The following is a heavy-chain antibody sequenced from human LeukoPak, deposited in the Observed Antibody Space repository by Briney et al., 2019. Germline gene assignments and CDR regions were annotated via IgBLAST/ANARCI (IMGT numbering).Heavy chain of an antibody. D-gene: IGHD6-19*01. J-gene: IGHJ3*02. V-gene: IGHV1-69*04. CDR2: IIPILGIA. CDR3: ASTPMYSSGWYAFDI. CDR1: GGTFSSYA. Sequence: GSSVKVSCKASGGTFSSYAISWVRQAPGQGLEWMGRIIPILGIANYAQKFQGRVTITADKSTSTVYMELSSLRSGDTAVYYCASTPMYSSGWYAFDIWGQGTMVTVSS.